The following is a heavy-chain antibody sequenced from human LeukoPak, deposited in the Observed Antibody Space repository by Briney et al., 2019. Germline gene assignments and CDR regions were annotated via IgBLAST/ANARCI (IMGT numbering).Heavy chain of an antibody. CDR1: GYTFTDYY. D-gene: IGHD6-19*01. CDR3: ARDYPRSLYSSGWYDNDY. CDR2: INPNRGGT. Sequence: GASVTVSYKASGYTFTDYYMHWVRQAPAQRLEWTGWINPNRGGTNHAQKFQGRVTMTRNTSISTAYMELSRLRSDDTAVYFCARDYPRSLYSSGWYDNDYWGRGTLVTVSA. V-gene: IGHV1-2*02. J-gene: IGHJ4*02.